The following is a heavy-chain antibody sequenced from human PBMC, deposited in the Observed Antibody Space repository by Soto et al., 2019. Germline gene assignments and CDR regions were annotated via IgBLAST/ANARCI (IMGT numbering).Heavy chain of an antibody. CDR1: GFTFSSYA. CDR2: ISGSGGST. V-gene: IGHV3-23*01. J-gene: IGHJ4*02. Sequence: EVQLLESGGGLVQPGGSLRLSCAASGFTFSSYAMSWVRQAPGKGLEWVSAISGSGGSTYYADSVKGRFTISRDNSKNTLYLQMNSLRAEDTAVYYCANGRLYQPLLPNVDYWGQGTLVTVSS. D-gene: IGHD2-2*01. CDR3: ANGRLYQPLLPNVDY.